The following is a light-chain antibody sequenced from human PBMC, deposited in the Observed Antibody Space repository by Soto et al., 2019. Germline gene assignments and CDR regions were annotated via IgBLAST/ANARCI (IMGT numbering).Light chain of an antibody. Sequence: IMMTQSPATLSVSPGERATLSCRASQSVSSNLAWYQQKPGQAPRLLIYGASSRATGIPNRFSGSGSGTDFTLTISRLEPEDFAMYYCQQYGNSPQTFGQGTKVDIK. J-gene: IGKJ1*01. CDR1: QSVSSN. CDR3: QQYGNSPQT. V-gene: IGKV3-20*01. CDR2: GAS.